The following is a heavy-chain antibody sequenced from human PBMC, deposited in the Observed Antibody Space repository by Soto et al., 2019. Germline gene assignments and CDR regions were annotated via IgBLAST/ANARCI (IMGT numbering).Heavy chain of an antibody. V-gene: IGHV3-13*05. CDR1: GFTFRSYD. CDR2: ISVAGNP. D-gene: IGHD1-1*01. Sequence: EVQLVESGGALVQPGGSLRLSCAASGFTFRSYDMHWVRQISGKGLEWVSAISVAGNPHYSDSVQGRFAISRENARNSLYLQMNSLRGGDTAVYYCAREIEATGYWYFDLWGRGTLVTVSS. J-gene: IGHJ2*01. CDR3: AREIEATGYWYFDL.